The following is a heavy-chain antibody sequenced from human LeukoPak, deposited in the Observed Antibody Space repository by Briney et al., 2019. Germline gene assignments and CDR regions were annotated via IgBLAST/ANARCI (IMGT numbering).Heavy chain of an antibody. D-gene: IGHD5-12*01. CDR2: ISSSSRNT. V-gene: IGHV3-21*01. CDR3: ASLKGNSGYAT. J-gene: IGHJ5*02. Sequence: GGSLRLSCAVSGFTFSTYSMTWVRQAPGKGLEWVSSISSSSRNTYYTDSVKGRFTISRDNAKNSLYLQMSSLRAEDTAVYYCASLKGNSGYATWGQGTLVTVSS. CDR1: GFTFSTYS.